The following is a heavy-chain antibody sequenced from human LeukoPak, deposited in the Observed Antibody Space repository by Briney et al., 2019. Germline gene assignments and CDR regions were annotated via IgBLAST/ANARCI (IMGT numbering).Heavy chain of an antibody. D-gene: IGHD5-12*01. Sequence: PSETLSLTCTVSGGSLSRYYWSWVRQPPGRGLEWIGYIYYGGSTNYNPSLKSRVTISLDTSRNQFSLKLSSVTAADTAVYYCAGALGGYDRWFDPWGRGTLVTVSS. V-gene: IGHV4-59*01. CDR1: GGSLSRYY. CDR2: IYYGGST. J-gene: IGHJ5*02. CDR3: AGALGGYDRWFDP.